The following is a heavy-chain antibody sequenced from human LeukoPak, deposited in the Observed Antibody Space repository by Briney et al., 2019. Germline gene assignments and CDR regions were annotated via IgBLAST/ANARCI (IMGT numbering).Heavy chain of an antibody. V-gene: IGHV4-59*01. CDR2: IYYSGST. CDR3: ARDALGGHFDY. CDR1: GGSISSYY. Sequence: SETLSLTCTVSGGSISSYYWRWIRQPPGKGLEWIGYIYYSGSTNYNPSLKSRVTISVDTSKNQFSLKLSSVTAADTAVYYCARDALGGHFDYGRQGTLVTVSS. J-gene: IGHJ4*02. D-gene: IGHD3-16*01.